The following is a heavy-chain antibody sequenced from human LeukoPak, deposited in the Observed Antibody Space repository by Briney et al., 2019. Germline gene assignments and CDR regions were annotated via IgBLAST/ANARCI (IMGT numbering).Heavy chain of an antibody. D-gene: IGHD6-19*01. CDR3: ARDELVAVAGTNY. CDR2: IYNSGKT. Sequence: PGGSLRLSCEASGISVNTSYLSWVRQAPGRGLEWVSVIYNSGKTFYADSVKGRFTISRDNSKNTLYLQMNSLRAEDTAVYYCARDELVAVAGTNYWGQGTLVTVSS. J-gene: IGHJ4*02. V-gene: IGHV3-66*03. CDR1: GISVNTSY.